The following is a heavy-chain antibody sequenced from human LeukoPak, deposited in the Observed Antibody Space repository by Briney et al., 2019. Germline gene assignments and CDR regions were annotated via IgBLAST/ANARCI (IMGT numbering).Heavy chain of an antibody. CDR2: ISSSSSTI. V-gene: IGHV3-48*04. D-gene: IGHD5-12*01. CDR3: ARGHEYSGPDY. CDR1: GFTFSSYS. Sequence: GGSLRLSCAASGFTFSSYSMNWVRQAPGKGLEWVSYISSSSSTIYYADSVKGRFTISRDNAKNSLYLQMNSLRAEDTAVYYCARGHEYSGPDYWGQGTLVTVSS. J-gene: IGHJ4*02.